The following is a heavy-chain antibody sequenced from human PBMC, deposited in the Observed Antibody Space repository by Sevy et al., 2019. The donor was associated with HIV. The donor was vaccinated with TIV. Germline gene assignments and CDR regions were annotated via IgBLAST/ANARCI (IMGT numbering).Heavy chain of an antibody. V-gene: IGHV3-7*01. CDR1: GFTFTSYW. D-gene: IGHD2-21*01. CDR3: ARDVAAGDY. J-gene: IGHJ4*02. Sequence: GGSLRLSCVASGFTFTSYWMSWVRQAPGKGLEWVANINEDGSGKYYVDSVKGRFTISRDNAKNSLSLQMNSLRAEDTALYYCARDVAAGDYWGQGTLVTVSS. CDR2: INEDGSGK.